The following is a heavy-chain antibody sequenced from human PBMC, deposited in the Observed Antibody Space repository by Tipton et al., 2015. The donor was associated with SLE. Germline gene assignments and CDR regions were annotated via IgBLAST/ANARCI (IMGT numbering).Heavy chain of an antibody. J-gene: IGHJ4*02. CDR1: GFTFSSYA. CDR2: ISGSGGRT. CDR3: AKGYYYDSSGIPFDY. D-gene: IGHD3-22*01. Sequence: SLRLSCAASGFTFSSYAMSWVRQAPGKGLEWVSAISGSGGRTYYADSVKGRFTISRDNSKNTLYLQMNSLRAEDTAVYYCAKGYYYDSSGIPFDYWGQGTLVTVSS. V-gene: IGHV3-23*01.